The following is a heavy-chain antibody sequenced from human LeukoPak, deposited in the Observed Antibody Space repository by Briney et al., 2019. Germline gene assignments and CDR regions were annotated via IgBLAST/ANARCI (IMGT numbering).Heavy chain of an antibody. CDR1: GGSISSSSYY. V-gene: IGHV4-39*01. D-gene: IGHD6-19*01. CDR3: ARHPIAVAEKFRHAFDI. CDR2: IYYSGST. J-gene: IGHJ3*02. Sequence: PSETLSLTCTVSGGSISSSSYYWGWIRQPPGKGLEWIGNIYYSGSTYYNPSLKSRVTISVDTSKNQFSLKLSSVTAADTAVYYCARHPIAVAEKFRHAFDIWGQGTMVTVSS.